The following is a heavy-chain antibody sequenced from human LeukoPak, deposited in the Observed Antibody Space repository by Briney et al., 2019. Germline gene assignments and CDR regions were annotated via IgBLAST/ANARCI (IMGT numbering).Heavy chain of an antibody. CDR1: GFTFSSYG. D-gene: IGHD5-18*01. CDR2: IRYDGSIK. J-gene: IGHJ6*02. Sequence: GGSLRLSCAASGFTFSSYGMHWVRQAPGKGLEWVAFIRYDGSIKYYADSVKGRFSISRDNSKNTLYLQVNSLRAEDTAVYYCAKDQGRIDTAMVNTNYYYYGMDVWGQGTTVTVSS. CDR3: AKDQGRIDTAMVNTNYYYYGMDV. V-gene: IGHV3-30*02.